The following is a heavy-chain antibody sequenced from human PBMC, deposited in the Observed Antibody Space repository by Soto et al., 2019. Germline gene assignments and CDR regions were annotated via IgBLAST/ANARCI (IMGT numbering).Heavy chain of an antibody. D-gene: IGHD2-2*01. V-gene: IGHV4-30-4*01. CDR2: IYYSGST. J-gene: IGHJ6*02. CDR3: ARAPLLTPRDIVVVPAAIRGYGMDV. CDR1: GGSISSGDYY. Sequence: SETLSLTCTVSGGSISSGDYYWSWIRQPPGKGLEWIGYIYYSGSTYYNPSLKSRVTISVDTSKNQFSLKLSSVTAADTAVYYCARAPLLTPRDIVVVPAAIRGYGMDVWGQGTTVTVSS.